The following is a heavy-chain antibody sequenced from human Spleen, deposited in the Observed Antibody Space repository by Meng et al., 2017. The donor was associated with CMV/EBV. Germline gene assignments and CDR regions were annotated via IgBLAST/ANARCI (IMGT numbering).Heavy chain of an antibody. CDR2: IKTKNDGGTR. Sequence: GESLKISCAASGFTFSDAWLSWVRQTPGKGLEWVGRIKTKNDGGTREYAAPVKGRFTISRDDSRKMVYLQMNSLKTEDTAVYFCAIGMVVRFPPDYWGQGTLVTVSS. J-gene: IGHJ4*02. V-gene: IGHV3-15*01. D-gene: IGHD2-15*01. CDR1: GFTFSDAW. CDR3: AIGMVVRFPPDY.